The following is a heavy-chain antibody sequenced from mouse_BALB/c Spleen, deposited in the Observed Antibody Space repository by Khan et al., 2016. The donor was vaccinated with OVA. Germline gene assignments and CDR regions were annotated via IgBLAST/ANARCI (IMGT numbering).Heavy chain of an antibody. Sequence: QIQLVQSGAELAKPGASVKMSCKASGYTFINYWILWVKQRPGKGLEWIGYINPSTAYTVYNQNFKDKATLTADKSSRTAYMQLSRLTSEDSAVYYCGRRGHRWDFDYWGQGTTLTVSS. CDR2: INPSTAYT. J-gene: IGHJ2*01. V-gene: IGHV1-7*01. CDR1: GYTFINYW. D-gene: IGHD1-1*02. CDR3: GRRGHRWDFDY.